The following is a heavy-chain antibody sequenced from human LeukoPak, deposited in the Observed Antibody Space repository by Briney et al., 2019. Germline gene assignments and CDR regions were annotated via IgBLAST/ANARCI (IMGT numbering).Heavy chain of an antibody. D-gene: IGHD6-13*01. CDR3: ARDQGRAAAGTQYYYYYGMDV. CDR1: GGSISSYY. J-gene: IGHJ6*04. V-gene: IGHV4-59*01. Sequence: SETLSLTCTVSGGSISSYYWSWIRQPPGKGLEWIGYIYYSGSTNYNPSLKSRVTISVDTSKNQFSLKLRSVTAADTAVYYCARDQGRAAAGTQYYYYYGMDVCGKGTTVTVSS. CDR2: IYYSGST.